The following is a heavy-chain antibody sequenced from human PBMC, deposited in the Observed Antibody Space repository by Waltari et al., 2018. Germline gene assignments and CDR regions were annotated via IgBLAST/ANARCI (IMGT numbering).Heavy chain of an antibody. V-gene: IGHV4-34*01. CDR2: INHSGST. CDR1: GGSFSGYY. CDR3: ARAGGSGIPTWFDP. J-gene: IGHJ5*02. D-gene: IGHD3-10*01. Sequence: QVQLQQWGAGLLKPSETLSLTCAVYGGSFSGYYWSWIRQPPGKGLEWIGEINHSGSTNYNPCLKSRVTISVDTSKNQCSRKLSSVTAADTAVYYWARAGGSGIPTWFDPWGQGTLVIVSS.